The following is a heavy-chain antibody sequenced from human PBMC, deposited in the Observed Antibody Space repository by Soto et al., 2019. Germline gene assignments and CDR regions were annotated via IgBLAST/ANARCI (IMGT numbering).Heavy chain of an antibody. CDR1: EYTFTGYY. J-gene: IGHJ4*02. Sequence: ASVKVSCKASEYTFTGYYMHWVRQAPGQGLEWMGWINPNSDDTDFAQKFQGRVTMTRDTSISTAYMELSRLRSDDTAVYYCARAPTYSDYSDYWGQGTLVTVSS. D-gene: IGHD4-4*01. V-gene: IGHV1-2*02. CDR3: ARAPTYSDYSDY. CDR2: INPNSDDT.